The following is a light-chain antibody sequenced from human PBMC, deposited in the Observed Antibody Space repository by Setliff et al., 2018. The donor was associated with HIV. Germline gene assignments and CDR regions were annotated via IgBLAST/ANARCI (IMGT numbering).Light chain of an antibody. J-gene: IGLJ1*01. CDR2: GVD. CDR1: SSNIGAGYD. V-gene: IGLV1-40*01. Sequence: QSVLTRPPSVSGAPGQRVTISCTGSSSNIGAGYDVHWYQQLPGTAPKLLMYGVDQRPSGVPDRFSASKSGTSASLAISGLQSEDEADYYCAAWDGSLNAYLFGTGTKVTVL. CDR3: AAWDGSLNAYL.